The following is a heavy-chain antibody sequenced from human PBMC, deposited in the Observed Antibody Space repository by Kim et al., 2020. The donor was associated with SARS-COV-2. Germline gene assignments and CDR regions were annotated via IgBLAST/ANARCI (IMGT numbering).Heavy chain of an antibody. Sequence: GGSLRLSCEVSGFAVSDHYMSWIRQAPGKGLEWIAYISVSGDTIRYAPSVKGRFTISRDTGRNSLFLQMDGLRAEDTALYYCARDKGYTWFDYWSQGT. CDR3: ARDKGYTWFDY. D-gene: IGHD2-2*02. J-gene: IGHJ4*02. CDR1: GFAVSDHY. CDR2: ISVSGDTI. V-gene: IGHV3-11*01.